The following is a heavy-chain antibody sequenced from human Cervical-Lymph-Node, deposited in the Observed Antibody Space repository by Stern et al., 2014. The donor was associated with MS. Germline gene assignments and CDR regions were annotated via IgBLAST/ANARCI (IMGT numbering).Heavy chain of an antibody. V-gene: IGHV1-18*04. CDR1: GYTFSNFG. Sequence: QVQLVESGAEVKKPGAAVKVSCKASGYTFSNFGIAWLRQAPGQGLEWMGWISPYTGYTNYAQKVQDRVTLTTDTLTSTAYMELRSLTSDDTAVYYCARRFGELYLAFFDAWGQGALVTVSS. CDR3: ARRFGELYLAFFDA. CDR2: ISPYTGYT. D-gene: IGHD3-10*01. J-gene: IGHJ4*02.